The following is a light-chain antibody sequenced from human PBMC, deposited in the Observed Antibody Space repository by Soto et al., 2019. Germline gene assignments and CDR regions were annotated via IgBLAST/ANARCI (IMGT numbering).Light chain of an antibody. CDR1: QSINSN. J-gene: IGKJ5*01. CDR2: AAS. V-gene: IGKV3-15*01. CDR3: KKYTDWPIT. Sequence: EVLMKQSPPSLTVTPWVLGTLSCRASQSINSNLAWYQQQPGQANRLLIYAASTRATAVPDRFSGSGSGTDFTLPITSLQSDECAVYFCKKYTDWPITFGNGRRLEI.